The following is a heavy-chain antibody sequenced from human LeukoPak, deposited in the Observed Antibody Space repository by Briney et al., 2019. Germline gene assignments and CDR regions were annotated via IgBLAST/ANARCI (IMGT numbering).Heavy chain of an antibody. Sequence: PGGSLRLSCAASGFTFSSYGMHWVRQAPGKGLEWVAFIRYDGSNKYYADSVKGRFTISRDNSKNTLYLQMNSLRAEDTAVYNCAADGGDYYYDSSDYPYYWGQGTLVTVSS. J-gene: IGHJ4*02. D-gene: IGHD3-22*01. CDR1: GFTFSSYG. V-gene: IGHV3-30*02. CDR2: IRYDGSNK. CDR3: AADGGDYYYDSSDYPYY.